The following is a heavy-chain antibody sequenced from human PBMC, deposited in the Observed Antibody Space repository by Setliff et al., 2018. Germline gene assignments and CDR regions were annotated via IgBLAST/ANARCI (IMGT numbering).Heavy chain of an antibody. CDR3: ARQGITIFGVVYRYFQH. D-gene: IGHD3-3*01. CDR2: IKQDGSEK. Sequence: PGGSLSLSCAASGFTFSRYWMSWVRQAPGKGLEWVANIKQDGSEKYYVDSVKGRFTISRDNAKNSLYLQMNSLRAEDTAVYYCARQGITIFGVVYRYFQHWGQGTLVTVSS. CDR1: GFTFSRYW. V-gene: IGHV3-7*01. J-gene: IGHJ1*01.